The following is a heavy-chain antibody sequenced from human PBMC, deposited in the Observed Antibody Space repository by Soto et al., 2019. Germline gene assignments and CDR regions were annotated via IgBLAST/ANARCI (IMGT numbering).Heavy chain of an antibody. CDR3: ARHRASGCGFDF. J-gene: IGHJ4*02. D-gene: IGHD3-9*01. V-gene: IGHV4-4*02. Sequence: QVQLQESGPGLVKPSGTLSLTCAVSGGSTSSSNWWSWVRQPPGKGLEWIGQIYLGGGTHTNPSLESRVTISVDKPKNQFSLNLFSVTAADTALYYCARHRASGCGFDFWGQGTLVTVSS. CDR1: GGSTSSSNW. CDR2: IYLGGGT.